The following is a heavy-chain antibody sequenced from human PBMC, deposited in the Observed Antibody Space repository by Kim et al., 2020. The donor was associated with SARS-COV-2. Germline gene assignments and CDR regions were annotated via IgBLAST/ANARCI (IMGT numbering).Heavy chain of an antibody. CDR2: IIPIFGTA. Sequence: SVKVSCKASGGTFSSYAISWVRQAPGQGLEWMGGIIPIFGTANYAQKFQGRVTITADESTSTAYMELSSLRSEDTAVYYCARVEDFWSGYYPGEAFDIWGQGTMVTVSS. CDR1: GGTFSSYA. D-gene: IGHD3-3*01. CDR3: ARVEDFWSGYYPGEAFDI. J-gene: IGHJ3*02. V-gene: IGHV1-69*13.